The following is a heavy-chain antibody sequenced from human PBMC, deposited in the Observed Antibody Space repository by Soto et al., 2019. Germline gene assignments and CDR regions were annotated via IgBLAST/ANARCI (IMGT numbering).Heavy chain of an antibody. CDR2: ISGSGGST. V-gene: IGHV3-23*01. CDR3: ANMPYYDILTGSKTADFDY. Sequence: LRLSCAASGFTFSSYAMSWVRQAPGKGLEWVSAISGSGGSTYYADSVKGRFTISRDNSKNTLYLQMNSLRAEDTAVYYCANMPYYDILTGSKTADFDYWGQGTLVT. CDR1: GFTFSSYA. J-gene: IGHJ4*02. D-gene: IGHD3-9*01.